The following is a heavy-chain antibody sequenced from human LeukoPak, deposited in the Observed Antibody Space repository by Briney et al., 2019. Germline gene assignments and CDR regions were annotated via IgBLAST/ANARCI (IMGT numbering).Heavy chain of an antibody. V-gene: IGHV3-9*01. Sequence: GRSLRLSCAASGFTFDDYATHWVRQAPGKGLEWVSGISWNSGSIGYADSVKGRFTISRDNAKNSLYLQMNSLRAEDTALYYCAKEGSRIAAAGTGYFDYWGQGTLVTVSS. CDR1: GFTFDDYA. J-gene: IGHJ4*02. CDR2: ISWNSGSI. D-gene: IGHD6-13*01. CDR3: AKEGSRIAAAGTGYFDY.